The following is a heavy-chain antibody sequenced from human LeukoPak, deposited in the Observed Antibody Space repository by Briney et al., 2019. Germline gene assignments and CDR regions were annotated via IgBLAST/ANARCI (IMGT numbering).Heavy chain of an antibody. CDR3: ARRPTGGMDV. CDR1: GGSFSGYY. J-gene: IGHJ6*02. CDR2: INHSGST. Sequence: PSETLSLTCAVYGGSFSGYYWSWIRQPPGKGLEWIGEINHSGSTNYNPSLKSRVTISVDTSKNQFSLKLSSVTAADTAVYYCARRPTGGMDVWGQGTTATVSS. V-gene: IGHV4-34*01.